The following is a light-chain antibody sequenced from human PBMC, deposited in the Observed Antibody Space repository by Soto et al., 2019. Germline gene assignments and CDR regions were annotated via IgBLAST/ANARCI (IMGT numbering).Light chain of an antibody. J-gene: IGLJ2*01. CDR2: EVS. CDR3: SSYTSCNTHVV. Sequence: QSVLTQPASVSGSPGQSITISCTGTSGDVGGYDYVSWYQQHPAKAPKLIIFEVSSRPSGIPDRYSASKSGNTASLTIAGLQAEDEAHYSCSSYTSCNTHVVFGGGPKLTVL. CDR1: SGDVGGYDY. V-gene: IGLV2-14*01.